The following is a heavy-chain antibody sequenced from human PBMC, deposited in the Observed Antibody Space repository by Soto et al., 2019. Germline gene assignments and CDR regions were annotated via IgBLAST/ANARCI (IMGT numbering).Heavy chain of an antibody. CDR1: GFTFSSYA. CDR3: ARVNYYDSSGYYYGLDAFDI. D-gene: IGHD3-22*01. Sequence: GGSLRLSCAASGFTFSSYAMHWVRQAPGKGLEWVAAISYDGSNKYYADSVKGRFTISRDNSKNTLYLQMNSLRAEDTAVYYCARVNYYDSSGYYYGLDAFDIWGQGTMVTVSS. CDR2: ISYDGSNK. J-gene: IGHJ3*02. V-gene: IGHV3-30-3*01.